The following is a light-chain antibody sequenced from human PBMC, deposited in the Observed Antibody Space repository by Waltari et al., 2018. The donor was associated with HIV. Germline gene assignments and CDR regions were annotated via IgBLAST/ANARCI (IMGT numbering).Light chain of an antibody. CDR3: SSYTSTNTRI. CDR2: GAS. V-gene: IGLV2-14*01. CDR1: TSAISSYTS. Sequence: QSALTQPASVSGSPGQSISISCTGPTSAISSYTSVSWYRHRPGEAPKLLIYGASHRPAGVSHRFPASPFGNTASLTISGLQAEDEADYYCSSYTSTNTRIFGGGTKLTVL. J-gene: IGLJ2*01.